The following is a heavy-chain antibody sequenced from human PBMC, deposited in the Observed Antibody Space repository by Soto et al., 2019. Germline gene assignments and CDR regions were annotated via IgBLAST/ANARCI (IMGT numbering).Heavy chain of an antibody. V-gene: IGHV4-34*01. Sequence: QVQLQQRGAGLLKPSETLSLTCAVYGGSFSGYYWSWIRQPPGKGLEWIGEINHSGSTNYNPSLKSRVTISVDTSKNQFSLKLSSVTAADTAVYYCARGHKQDYDFWSGYLYYYYYMDVWGKGTTVTVSS. CDR2: INHSGST. D-gene: IGHD3-3*01. CDR3: ARGHKQDYDFWSGYLYYYYYMDV. CDR1: GGSFSGYY. J-gene: IGHJ6*03.